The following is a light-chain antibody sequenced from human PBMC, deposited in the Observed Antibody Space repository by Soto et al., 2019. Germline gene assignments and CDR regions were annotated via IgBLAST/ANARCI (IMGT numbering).Light chain of an antibody. CDR1: SSDIGGYNY. V-gene: IGLV2-14*03. J-gene: IGLJ1*01. Sequence: QSALTQPASLSGSPGQSITISCTGTSSDIGGYNYVSWYQQHPGKAPKLIIHDDTNRPSGVSDRFFGSKSGNTASLTISGLQAEDEADYYCSSYRASSTTHYVFGTGTKLTVL. CDR2: DDT. CDR3: SSYRASSTTHYV.